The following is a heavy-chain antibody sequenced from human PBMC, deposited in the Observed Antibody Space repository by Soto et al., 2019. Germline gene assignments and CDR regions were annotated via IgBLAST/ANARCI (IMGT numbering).Heavy chain of an antibody. CDR1: GGSISSSSYY. J-gene: IGHJ3*02. Sequence: SETLSLTCTVSGGSISSSSYYWGWIRQPPGKGLEWIGSIYYSGSTYYNPSLKSRVTISVDTSKNQFSLKLSSVTAADTAVYYCARDRPPATDAFDIWGQGTMVTVSS. CDR3: ARDRPPATDAFDI. V-gene: IGHV4-39*07. D-gene: IGHD2-2*01. CDR2: IYYSGST.